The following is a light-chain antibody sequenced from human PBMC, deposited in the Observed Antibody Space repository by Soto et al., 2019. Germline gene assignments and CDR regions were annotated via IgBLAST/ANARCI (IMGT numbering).Light chain of an antibody. CDR1: SSDVGTYNY. J-gene: IGLJ1*01. Sequence: SVLTQPAYVSGSPGQSITISCTGTSSDVGTYNYVSWYQHHPGKAPKLIIYEVSNRPSGVSNRFSGSKSGSTASLTISGLQAEDEADYHCTSYTRDTALVFGTGTKVTVL. CDR3: TSYTRDTALV. CDR2: EVS. V-gene: IGLV2-14*01.